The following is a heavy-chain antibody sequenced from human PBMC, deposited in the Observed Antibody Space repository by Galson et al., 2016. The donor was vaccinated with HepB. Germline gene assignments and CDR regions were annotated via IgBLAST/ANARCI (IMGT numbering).Heavy chain of an antibody. CDR1: GFTVNSYG. CDR2: ICSSTTTR. J-gene: IGHJ6*02. D-gene: IGHD6-19*01. Sequence: SLRLSCAASGFTVNSYGMSWVRQAPGKGLEWVSYICSSTTTRYYAGSVQGRFTISRDNARNSLYLEMSSLRHEDTAVYYCARARTAVAAIIAMFSHRGPYNAMDVWGQGTTVTVTS. CDR3: ARARTAVAAIIAMFSHRGPYNAMDV. V-gene: IGHV3-48*02.